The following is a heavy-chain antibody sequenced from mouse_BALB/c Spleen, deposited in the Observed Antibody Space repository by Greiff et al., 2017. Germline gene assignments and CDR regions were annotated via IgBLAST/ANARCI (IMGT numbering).Heavy chain of an antibody. CDR1: GYTFTSYN. V-gene: IGHV1-12*01. CDR2: IYPGNGDT. Sequence: QVQLQQPGAELVKPGASVKMSCKASGYTFTSYNMHWVKQTPGQGLEWIGAIYPGNGDTSYNQKFKGKATLTADKSSSTAYMQLSSLTSEDSAVYYCARKRSFDYWGQGTTLTVSS. J-gene: IGHJ2*01. CDR3: ARKRSFDY.